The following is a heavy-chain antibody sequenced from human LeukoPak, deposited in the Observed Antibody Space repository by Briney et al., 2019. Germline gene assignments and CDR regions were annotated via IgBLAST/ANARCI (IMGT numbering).Heavy chain of an antibody. J-gene: IGHJ3*02. CDR2: IIPILGIA. D-gene: IGHD1-1*01. Sequence: SVKVSCKASGYAFTSYYMHWVRQAPGQGLEWMGRIIPILGIANYAQKFQGRVTITADKSTSTAYMELSSLRSEDTAVYYCARDLGGTFDIWGQGTMVTVSS. CDR1: GYAFTSYY. V-gene: IGHV1-69*04. CDR3: ARDLGGTFDI.